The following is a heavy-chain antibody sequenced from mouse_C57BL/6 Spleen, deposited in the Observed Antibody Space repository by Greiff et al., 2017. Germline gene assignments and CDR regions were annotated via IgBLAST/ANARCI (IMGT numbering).Heavy chain of an antibody. CDR2: ISDGGSYT. J-gene: IGHJ3*01. CDR1: GFTFSSYA. CDR3: ARETLFAY. Sequence: EVQVVESGGGLVKPGGSLKLSCAASGFTFSSYAMSWVRRTPEKRLEWVATISDGGSYTYYPDNVKGRFTISRDNAKNNLYLQMSHLKSEDTAMYYCARETLFAYWGQGTLVTVSA. V-gene: IGHV5-4*01.